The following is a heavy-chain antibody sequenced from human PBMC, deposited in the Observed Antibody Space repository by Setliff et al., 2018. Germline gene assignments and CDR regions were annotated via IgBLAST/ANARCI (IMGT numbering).Heavy chain of an antibody. Sequence: SETLSLTCTVSGDSISRAKYYWSWIRQSAGKGLECLGRIYTDGSTKYNPSRNSRVTLLIDTAKNQISLRLSSVTAASTAVYFCALFPGFSYMDVWFTVPSVPVSS. J-gene: IGHJ6*03. CDR3: ALFPGFSYMDV. D-gene: IGHD6-25*01. CDR2: IYTDGST. CDR1: GDSISRAKYY. V-gene: IGHV4-61*02.